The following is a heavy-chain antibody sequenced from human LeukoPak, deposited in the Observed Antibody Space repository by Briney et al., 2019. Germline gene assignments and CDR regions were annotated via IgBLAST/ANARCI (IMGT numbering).Heavy chain of an antibody. CDR1: GGSIGSGDYY. CDR2: IYHSGST. CDR3: ARVIRAPDRAGYYYYYMDI. V-gene: IGHV4-39*07. Sequence: PSQTLSLTCTVSGGSIGSGDYYWGWIRQPPGKGLEWIGSIYHSGSTYYNPSLKSRVTISVDTSKNQFSLKLSSVTAADTAVYYCARVIRAPDRAGYYYYYMDIWGKGTTVTVSS. J-gene: IGHJ6*03. D-gene: IGHD3-16*01.